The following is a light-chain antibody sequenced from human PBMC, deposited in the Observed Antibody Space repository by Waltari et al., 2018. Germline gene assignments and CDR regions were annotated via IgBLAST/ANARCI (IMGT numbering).Light chain of an antibody. J-gene: IGKJ5*01. CDR2: DAS. V-gene: IGKV3-11*01. CDR3: AQRIDFPIP. Sequence: DIVLTQSPATLYLSPGERATLSCRASQSISADLAWCEQRPGQAHRLLVYDASYRATGILARFRRSGSGAAFSLTISRLAPEDSALYYCAQRIDFPIPFGQATRVEIK. CDR1: QSISAD.